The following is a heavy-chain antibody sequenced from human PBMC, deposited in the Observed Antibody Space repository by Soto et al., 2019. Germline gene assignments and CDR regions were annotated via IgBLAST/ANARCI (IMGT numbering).Heavy chain of an antibody. D-gene: IGHD2-2*01. CDR1: GFTFSRYG. Sequence: PGGSLRLSCAASGFTFSRYGMHWVSQAPGKGLQWVAVIWYDGSNKYYADSVKGRFTISRDNSNNTLYLQMNSLSAEDTAGYYCARDLIVVVPTASSGNDYYGMDVWGQGTRDTVSS. CDR2: IWYDGSNK. V-gene: IGHV3-33*01. J-gene: IGHJ6*02. CDR3: ARDLIVVVPTASSGNDYYGMDV.